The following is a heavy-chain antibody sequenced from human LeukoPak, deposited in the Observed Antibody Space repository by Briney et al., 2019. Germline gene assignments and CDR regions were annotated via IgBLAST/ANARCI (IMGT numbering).Heavy chain of an antibody. V-gene: IGHV2-5*02. J-gene: IGHJ4*02. Sequence: SGPTLVKPTRTLTLTCPFSGFSLGTVGVGVGWFRQPPGKALEWLALIYWDDDKRYSPSLKSRLTITKDTSKNQVVLTMTNMDPVDTATYYCAHIGPTGPFGVVSLNFDYWGQGTLVTVSS. CDR3: AHIGPTGPFGVVSLNFDY. D-gene: IGHD3-3*01. CDR2: IYWDDDK. CDR1: GFSLGTVGVG.